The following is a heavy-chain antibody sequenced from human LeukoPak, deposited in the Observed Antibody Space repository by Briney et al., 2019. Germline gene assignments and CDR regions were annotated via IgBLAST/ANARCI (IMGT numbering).Heavy chain of an antibody. J-gene: IGHJ4*02. CDR3: ARDQEMATIMVY. V-gene: IGHV1-69*06. Sequence: GASVKVSCKASGGTFSSYAISWVRQAPGQGLEWMGGIIPIFGTANYAQKFQGRVTITADKSTSTAYMELSSLRSEDTAVYYCARDQEMATIMVYWGQGTLVTVSS. CDR1: GGTFSSYA. CDR2: IIPIFGTA. D-gene: IGHD5-24*01.